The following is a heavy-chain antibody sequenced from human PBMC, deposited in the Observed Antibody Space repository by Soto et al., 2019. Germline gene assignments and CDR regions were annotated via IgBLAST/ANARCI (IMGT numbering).Heavy chain of an antibody. CDR2: IFPCDSDN. CDR3: ARSRRGAYSSGWYSPSGYYNYGIDV. D-gene: IGHD6-19*01. V-gene: IGHV5-51*01. Sequence: GESLKISCKASGYSFSTYWIGWVRQMAGKGLEGMGNIFPCDSDNKYSPSLQGQVTISADTSITTAYLQWTSLKASDTAMYYCARSRRGAYSSGWYSPSGYYNYGIDVWGQGTKVTVSS. CDR1: GYSFSTYW. J-gene: IGHJ6*02.